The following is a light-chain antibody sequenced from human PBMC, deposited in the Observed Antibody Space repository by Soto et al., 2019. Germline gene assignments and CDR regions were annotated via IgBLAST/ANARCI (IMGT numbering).Light chain of an antibody. Sequence: ALTQPASVSGSPGQSITISCTGTSSDVGGYNSVSWYQQHPGKAPKLMIYNVSNRPSGVSNRFSGSKSGNTASLTISGLQAEDEADYYCSSYTSSSTYVFGTGTKLTVL. J-gene: IGLJ1*01. V-gene: IGLV2-14*01. CDR2: NVS. CDR3: SSYTSSSTYV. CDR1: SSDVGGYNS.